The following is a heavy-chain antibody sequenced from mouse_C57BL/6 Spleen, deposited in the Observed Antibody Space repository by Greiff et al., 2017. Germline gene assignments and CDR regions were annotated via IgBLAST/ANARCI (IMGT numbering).Heavy chain of an antibody. CDR1: GFTFSSYG. Sequence: EVKVVESGGDLVKPGGSLKLSCAASGFTFSSYGMSWVRQTPDKRLEWVATISSGGSYTYYPDSVKGRFTISRDNAKNTLYLQMSSLKSEDTAMYYCARLTAQATDYWGQGTTLTVSS. D-gene: IGHD3-2*02. CDR3: ARLTAQATDY. CDR2: ISSGGSYT. V-gene: IGHV5-6*01. J-gene: IGHJ2*01.